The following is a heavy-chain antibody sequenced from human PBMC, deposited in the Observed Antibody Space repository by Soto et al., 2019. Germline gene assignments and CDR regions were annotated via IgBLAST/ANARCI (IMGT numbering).Heavy chain of an antibody. CDR2: VSYSGNDK. Sequence: QVQLVEAGGGVVQPGRSLRLSCVASGFTFRSYGMHWVHQAPGKGLEWVAVVSYSGNDKKFADSVKGRFTISRDNSKDTLYLQMNSLRPEDTAIYYCAKDGDEAAAGYYFDYWGQGTLVTVSS. CDR1: GFTFRSYG. J-gene: IGHJ4*02. CDR3: AKDGDEAAAGYYFDY. V-gene: IGHV3-30*18. D-gene: IGHD6-13*01.